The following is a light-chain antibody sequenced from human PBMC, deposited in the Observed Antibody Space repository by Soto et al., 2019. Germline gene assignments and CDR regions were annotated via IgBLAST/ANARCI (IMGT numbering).Light chain of an antibody. J-gene: IGLJ3*02. CDR1: SSDVGAYNY. CDR2: DVS. V-gene: IGLV2-14*03. CDR3: SSYTSRGTWV. Sequence: QSVLTQPASVSGSPGQSITISCTGTSSDVGAYNYVSWYQQHPGKAPQLMIYDVSNRPSGVSDRFSGSKSGNTASLTISGLKAEDEADYYCSSYTSRGTWVFGGGTKLTVL.